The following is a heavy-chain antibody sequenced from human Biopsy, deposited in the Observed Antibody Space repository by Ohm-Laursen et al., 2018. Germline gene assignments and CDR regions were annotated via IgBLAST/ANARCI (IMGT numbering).Heavy chain of an antibody. CDR1: GFTVYNNY. J-gene: IGHJ6*02. V-gene: IGHV3-21*01. Sequence: SLRLSCAASGFTVYNNYMNWVRQAPGEGLEWVSSISSRSSDIYYADSVKGRLTISRDNAKNSLFLHMNSLRAEDTAVYYCARESALKWYQSLSYFNGMDVWGQGTTVTVSS. CDR3: ARESALKWYQSLSYFNGMDV. D-gene: IGHD2-2*01. CDR2: ISSRSSDI.